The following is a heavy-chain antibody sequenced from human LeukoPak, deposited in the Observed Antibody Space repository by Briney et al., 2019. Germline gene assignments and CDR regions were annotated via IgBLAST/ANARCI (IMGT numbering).Heavy chain of an antibody. V-gene: IGHV3-21*01. CDR2: ISSSSSYI. J-gene: IGHJ4*02. Sequence: GGSLRLSCAASGFTFSSYSMNWVRQAPGKGLEWVSSISSSSSYIYYADSVKGRFTISRDNAENSLYLQMNSLRAEDTAVYYCARVRYYGSGSYYLYIDYWGQGTLVTVSS. CDR1: GFTFSSYS. D-gene: IGHD3-10*01. CDR3: ARVRYYGSGSYYLYIDY.